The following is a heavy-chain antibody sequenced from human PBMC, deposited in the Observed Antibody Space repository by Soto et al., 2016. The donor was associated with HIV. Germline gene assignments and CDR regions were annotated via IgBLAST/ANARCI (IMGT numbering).Heavy chain of an antibody. D-gene: IGHD3-10*01. CDR1: EFIFSGYW. CDR3: ARSFVGRGQALNI. Sequence: EVQVVQSGGDLVQPGGSLRLSCAVSEFIFSGYWMYWVRQAPGKGLMWVARINSDGSQTKHADSVKGRFTISRDNAKNILHLQMNTLRVEDTAVYYCARSFVGRGQALNIWGQGTLVTVSS. V-gene: IGHV3-74*01. J-gene: IGHJ3*02. CDR2: INSDGSQT.